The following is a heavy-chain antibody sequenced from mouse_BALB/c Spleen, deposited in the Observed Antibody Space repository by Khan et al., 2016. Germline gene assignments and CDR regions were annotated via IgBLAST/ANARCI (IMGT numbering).Heavy chain of an antibody. V-gene: IGHV9-3*02. CDR3: ARTADYPYYAMDY. CDR2: INSNTGEP. D-gene: IGHD2-13*01. Sequence: QIQLVQSGPELKKPGETVKISCKASGYTFTNYGMNWVKQAPGKGLKWMGWINSNTGEPTYAEEFKGRFAFSLETSASTAYLQINNLKNEDTATYFWARTADYPYYAMDYWGQGTSVTGSS. J-gene: IGHJ4*01. CDR1: GYTFTNYG.